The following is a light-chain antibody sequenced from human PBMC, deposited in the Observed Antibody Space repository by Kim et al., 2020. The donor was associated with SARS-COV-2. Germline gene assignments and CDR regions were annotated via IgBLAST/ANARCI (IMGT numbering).Light chain of an antibody. V-gene: IGLV1-44*01. CDR2: ASH. Sequence: GQWVTNSCSGSSPNIGSNAVNWYQQPPGTAPKLLISASHQRPSGVPDRFSGSKSGTSASLAIRGLQSDDEADYLCAAWDDSLNRPIFGGGTQLTV. CDR1: SPNIGSNA. J-gene: IGLJ2*01. CDR3: AAWDDSLNRPI.